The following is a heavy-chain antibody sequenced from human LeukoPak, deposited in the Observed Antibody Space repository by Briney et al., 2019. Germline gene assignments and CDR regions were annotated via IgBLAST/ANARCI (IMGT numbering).Heavy chain of an antibody. CDR2: IIPIFGTA. J-gene: IGHJ5*02. D-gene: IGHD3-3*01. Sequence: SVKVSCKASGGTFSSYAISWVRQAPGQRLEWMGGIIPIFGTANYAQKFQGRVTITADESTSTAYMELSSLRSEDTAVYYCARAQRKLRFYFGEFDPWGQGTLVTVSS. CDR1: GGTFSSYA. CDR3: ARAQRKLRFYFGEFDP. V-gene: IGHV1-69*01.